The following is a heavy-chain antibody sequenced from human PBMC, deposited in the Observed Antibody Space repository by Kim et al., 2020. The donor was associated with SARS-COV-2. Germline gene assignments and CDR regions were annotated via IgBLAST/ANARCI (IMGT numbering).Heavy chain of an antibody. Sequence: GGSLRLSCAASGFTFSSYWMSWVRQAPGKGLEWVANIKQDGSEKYYVDSVKGRFTISRDNAKNSLYLQMNSLRAEDTAVYYCARERYYGSGSYYNTPFWGQGTLVTVSS. CDR2: IKQDGSEK. V-gene: IGHV3-7*01. CDR3: ARERYYGSGSYYNTPF. J-gene: IGHJ4*02. CDR1: GFTFSSYW. D-gene: IGHD3-10*01.